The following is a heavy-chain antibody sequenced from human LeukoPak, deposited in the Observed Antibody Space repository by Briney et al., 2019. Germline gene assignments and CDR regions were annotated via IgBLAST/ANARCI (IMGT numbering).Heavy chain of an antibody. D-gene: IGHD4-17*01. CDR2: ISGSGGST. CDR3: ARGGPLYGDYEDFDY. J-gene: IGHJ4*02. CDR1: GFTFSIYA. Sequence: LPGGSLRLSCAASGFTFSIYAMSWVRQAPGKGLEWVSAISGSGGSTYYADSVKGRFTISRDNSKNTLYLQMNSLRAEDTAVYYCARGGPLYGDYEDFDYWGQGTLVTVSS. V-gene: IGHV3-23*01.